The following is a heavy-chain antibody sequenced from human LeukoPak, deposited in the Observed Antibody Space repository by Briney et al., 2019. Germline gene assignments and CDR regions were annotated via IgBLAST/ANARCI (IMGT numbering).Heavy chain of an antibody. CDR2: ISYDGSNK. Sequence: GRSLRLSCAASGFTFSSYGMHWVRQAPGKGLEWVAVISYDGSNKYYADSVKGRFTISRDNSKNTLYLQMNSLRAEDTAVYYCAKDAGLWFGELLGYFDYWGQGTLVTVSS. CDR1: GFTFSSYG. CDR3: AKDAGLWFGELLGYFDY. D-gene: IGHD3-10*01. J-gene: IGHJ4*02. V-gene: IGHV3-30*18.